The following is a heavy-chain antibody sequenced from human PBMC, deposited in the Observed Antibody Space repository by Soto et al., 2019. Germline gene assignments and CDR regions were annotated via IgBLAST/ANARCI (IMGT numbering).Heavy chain of an antibody. CDR2: ISAYNGNT. CDR3: ARDHQYYYGSEIPTPNNWFDP. Sequence: ASVKVSCKASGYTFTSYGISWVRQAPGQGLEWMGWISAYNGNTNYAQKLQGRVTMTTDTSTSTAYMELRSLRAEDTAVYYCARDHQYYYGSEIPTPNNWFDPWGQGTLVTVSS. CDR1: GYTFTSYG. D-gene: IGHD3-10*01. J-gene: IGHJ5*02. V-gene: IGHV1-18*01.